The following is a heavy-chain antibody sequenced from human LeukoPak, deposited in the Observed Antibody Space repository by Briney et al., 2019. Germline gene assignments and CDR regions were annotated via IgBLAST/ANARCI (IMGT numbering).Heavy chain of an antibody. CDR1: GFTVSNNY. D-gene: IGHD3-16*01. CDR3: ARDSERFTDEEGGNPGGGY. J-gene: IGHJ4*02. V-gene: IGHV3-53*05. CDR2: VYDGGTT. Sequence: GGSLRLSCAASGFTVSNNYLSWVRQAPGKGLEWVSFVYDGGTTVYADSVKGRFTISRDNSKNTLYLQMNSLRAEDTAVYYCARDSERFTDEEGGNPGGGYWGQGTLVTVSS.